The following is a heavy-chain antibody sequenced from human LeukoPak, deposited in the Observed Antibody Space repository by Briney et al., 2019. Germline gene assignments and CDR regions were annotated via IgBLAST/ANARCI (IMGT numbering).Heavy chain of an antibody. D-gene: IGHD3-10*01. J-gene: IGHJ5*02. Sequence: SETLSLTCTVSGDSISNYFWSWIRQPPGKGLEWIGYMYYSGSTNYNPSLKSRVTISVDTSKNQLSLKLTSVTAADTAVYYCARTLLSRFDPWGQGTLVTVSS. CDR3: ARTLLSRFDP. V-gene: IGHV4-59*01. CDR1: GDSISNYF. CDR2: MYYSGST.